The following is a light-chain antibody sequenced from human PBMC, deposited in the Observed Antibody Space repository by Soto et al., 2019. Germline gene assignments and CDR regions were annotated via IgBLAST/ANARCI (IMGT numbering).Light chain of an antibody. J-gene: IGLJ1*01. CDR3: CSYAGSSTFYV. CDR1: SSDVGSYNL. CDR2: EGS. Sequence: QSALAQPAAGSGSPGQSITTSCTGTSSDVGSYNLVSWYQQHPGKAPKLMIYEGSKRPSGVSNRFSGSKSGNTASLTISGLQAEDEADYYCCSYAGSSTFYVFGTGTKVTVL. V-gene: IGLV2-23*01.